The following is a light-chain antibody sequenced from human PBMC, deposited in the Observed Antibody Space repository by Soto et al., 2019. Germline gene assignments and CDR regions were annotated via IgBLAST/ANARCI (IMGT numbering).Light chain of an antibody. CDR3: QKYDSAPWT. V-gene: IGKV1-27*01. J-gene: IGKJ1*01. CDR2: AAS. CDR1: QVISNF. Sequence: EIQLTQSPSALSETVGDRVTITCRASQVISNFLAWYQQKPGKVPKLLIRAASTLQSGVPSRFSGSGSGTDFALTISSLQPEDVATYYCQKYDSAPWTFGQGTKVDIK.